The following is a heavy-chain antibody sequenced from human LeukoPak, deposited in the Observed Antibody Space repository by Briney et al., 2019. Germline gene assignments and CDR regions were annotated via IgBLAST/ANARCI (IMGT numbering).Heavy chain of an antibody. V-gene: IGHV3-7*01. CDR2: IRQDGSEK. J-gene: IGHJ3*01. D-gene: IGHD6-13*01. CDR3: VVYKYILSWSAFDF. Sequence: QSGGSLTLSCAISGFTSTTAWMTWVRQAPGKGLEWVADIRQDGSEKYYVDSVKGRFIISRDNAKKSVSLHMNNLRVEDTAVYYCVVYKYILSWSAFDFWGRGTMVTVSS. CDR1: GFTSTTAW.